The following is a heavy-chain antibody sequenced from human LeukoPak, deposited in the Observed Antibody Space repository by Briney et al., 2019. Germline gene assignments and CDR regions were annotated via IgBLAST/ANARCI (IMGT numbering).Heavy chain of an antibody. CDR1: DYTFTAYY. D-gene: IGHD3-22*01. Sequence: ASVKVSCKASDYTFTAYYIHWVRQAPGQGLEWMGRINTNSGGTKYAQNFQGRVTMTRDTSINTAYMELTRLRSDDTSIYFCARDFYDSSGDYHDGFDIWGQGTMVTVSS. CDR3: ARDFYDSSGDYHDGFDI. J-gene: IGHJ3*02. CDR2: INTNSGGT. V-gene: IGHV1-2*06.